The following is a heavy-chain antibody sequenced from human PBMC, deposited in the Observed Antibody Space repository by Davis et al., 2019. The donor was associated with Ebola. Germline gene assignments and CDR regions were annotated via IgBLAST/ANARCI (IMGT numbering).Heavy chain of an antibody. J-gene: IGHJ4*02. CDR3: AKDIGYYYDSSGYFDY. Sequence: SLKISCAASGFTFDDYAMHWVRQAPGKGLEWVSGINWNSGSIGYADSVKGRFTISRDNAKNSLYLQMNSLRAEDTALYYCAKDIGYYYDSSGYFDYWGQGTLVTVSS. CDR1: GFTFDDYA. V-gene: IGHV3-9*01. CDR2: INWNSGSI. D-gene: IGHD3-22*01.